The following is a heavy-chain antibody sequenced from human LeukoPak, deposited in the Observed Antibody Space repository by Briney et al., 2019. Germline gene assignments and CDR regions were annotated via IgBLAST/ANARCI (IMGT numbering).Heavy chain of an antibody. CDR3: ARGMATTRALYYFDY. D-gene: IGHD5-24*01. V-gene: IGHV3-30-3*01. CDR2: ISYDGSNK. CDR1: GFTFSSYA. Sequence: GGSLRLSCAASGFTFSSYAMHWVRQAPGKGLEWVAVISYDGSNKYYADSVKGRFTISRDNSKNTLYLQMNSLRAEDTAVYYCARGMATTRALYYFDYWGQGTLVTVSS. J-gene: IGHJ4*02.